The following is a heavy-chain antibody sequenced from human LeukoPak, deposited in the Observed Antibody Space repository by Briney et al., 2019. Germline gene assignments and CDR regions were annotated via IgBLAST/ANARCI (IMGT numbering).Heavy chain of an antibody. Sequence: ASVTVSFKVSGYTLTELSMHWVRQAPGKGLEWMGGFDPEDGETIYAQKFQGRVTMTEDTSTDTAYMELSSLRSEDTAVYYCATEATGTTTGDYYYYMDVWGKGTTVTVSS. CDR1: GYTLTELS. V-gene: IGHV1-24*01. D-gene: IGHD1-7*01. J-gene: IGHJ6*03. CDR2: FDPEDGET. CDR3: ATEATGTTTGDYYYYMDV.